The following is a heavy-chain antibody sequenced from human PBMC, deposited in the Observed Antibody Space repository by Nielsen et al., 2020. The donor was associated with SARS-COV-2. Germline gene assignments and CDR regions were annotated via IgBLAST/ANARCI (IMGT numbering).Heavy chain of an antibody. CDR3: ARDLWQQLVPGDAFDI. D-gene: IGHD6-13*01. CDR1: GFTFSSYA. CDR2: ISSSGSTI. V-gene: IGHV3-48*04. J-gene: IGHJ3*02. Sequence: GGSLRLSCAASGFTFSSYAMSWVRQAPGKGLEWVSYISSSGSTIYYADSVKGRFTISRDNAKNSLYLQMNSLRAEDTAVYYCARDLWQQLVPGDAFDIWGQGTMVTVSS.